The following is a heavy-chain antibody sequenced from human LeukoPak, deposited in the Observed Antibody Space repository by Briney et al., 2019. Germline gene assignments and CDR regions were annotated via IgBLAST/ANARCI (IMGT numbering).Heavy chain of an antibody. V-gene: IGHV3-30*04. CDR1: GFTFSSYA. Sequence: PGGSLRLSCAASGFTFSSYAMHWVRQALGKGLAWVAVISYDGSNKYYADSVKGRFTISRDNSKNTLYLQMNSLRADDTAVYYCARPEYYYDSSGYYYSRYYFDYWGQGTLVTVSS. CDR3: ARPEYYYDSSGYYYSRYYFDY. D-gene: IGHD3-22*01. J-gene: IGHJ4*02. CDR2: ISYDGSNK.